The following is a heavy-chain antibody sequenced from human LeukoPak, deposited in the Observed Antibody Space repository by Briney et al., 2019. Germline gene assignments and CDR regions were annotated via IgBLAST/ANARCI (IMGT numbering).Heavy chain of an antibody. Sequence: SETLSRTCAVYGGSFSGYYWSWIRQPPGKGLEWIGEINHSGSTNYNPSLKSRVTISVDTSKNQFSLKLSSVTAADTAVYYCARAGYSSGWYVNYWGQGTLVTVSS. CDR2: INHSGST. V-gene: IGHV4-34*01. J-gene: IGHJ4*02. D-gene: IGHD6-19*01. CDR1: GGSFSGYY. CDR3: ARAGYSSGWYVNY.